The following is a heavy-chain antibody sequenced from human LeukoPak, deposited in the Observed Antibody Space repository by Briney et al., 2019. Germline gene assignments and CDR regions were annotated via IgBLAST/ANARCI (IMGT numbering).Heavy chain of an antibody. CDR3: ARDALPGYSSSPPDY. CDR1: GFTFSSYS. J-gene: IGHJ4*02. CDR2: ISSSSSYI. D-gene: IGHD6-13*01. Sequence: PGGSLRLSCAASGFTFSSYSMNWVRQAPGKGLEWVSSISSSSSYIYYADSVKGRFTISRDNAKNSLYLQMNSLRAEDTAVYYCARDALPGYSSSPPDYWGQGTLVTVSS. V-gene: IGHV3-21*01.